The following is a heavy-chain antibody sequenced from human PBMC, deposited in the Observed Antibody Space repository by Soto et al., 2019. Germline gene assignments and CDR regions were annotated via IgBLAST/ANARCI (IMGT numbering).Heavy chain of an antibody. CDR2: INHSGST. V-gene: IGHV4-34*01. Sequence: SETLSLTCAVYGGSFSGSYWSGIRQPPGKGLEWIGEINHSGSTNYNPSLKSRVTISVDTSKNQFSLKLSSVTAADTAVYYCARGRYYYDSSGYYYPPNYGMDVWRQGTTVTVSS. J-gene: IGHJ6*02. D-gene: IGHD3-22*01. CDR3: ARGRYYYDSSGYYYPPNYGMDV. CDR1: GGSFSGSY.